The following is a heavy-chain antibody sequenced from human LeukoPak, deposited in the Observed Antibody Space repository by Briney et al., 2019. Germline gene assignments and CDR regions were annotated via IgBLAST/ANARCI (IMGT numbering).Heavy chain of an antibody. CDR2: ISDTSSHI. CDR3: AREYSGYVPDY. V-gene: IGHV3-21*01. D-gene: IGHD5-12*01. Sequence: GGSLRLSCAASGFIFSSYSMNWVRQAPGKGPEWVSSISDTSSHIYYADSVKGRFTVSRDNARNFLYLQMNSLRVEDTAVYYCAREYSGYVPDYWGQGTLVTVSS. J-gene: IGHJ4*02. CDR1: GFIFSSYS.